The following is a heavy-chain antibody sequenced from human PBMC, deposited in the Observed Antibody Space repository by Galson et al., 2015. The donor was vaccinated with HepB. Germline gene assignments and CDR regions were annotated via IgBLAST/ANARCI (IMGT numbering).Heavy chain of an antibody. V-gene: IGHV1-8*01. Sequence: SVKVSCKASGYTFTSYDINWVRQATGQGLEWMGWMNPNSGNTGYAQKFQGRVTMTWNTSISTAYMELSSLRSEDTAVYYCARSSGAITISPAGEFDYWGQGTLVTVSS. CDR3: ARSSGAITISPAGEFDY. CDR1: GYTFTSYD. D-gene: IGHD3-9*01. CDR2: MNPNSGNT. J-gene: IGHJ4*02.